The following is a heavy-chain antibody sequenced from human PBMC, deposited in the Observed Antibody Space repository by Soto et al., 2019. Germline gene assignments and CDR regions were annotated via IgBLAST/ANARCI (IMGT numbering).Heavy chain of an antibody. Sequence: GGSLRLSCAASGFTFSDYAMGWVRQAPGKGLEWVSGISGSGASPYYADSVQGRFTISRDNPKRTLYLQMNSLRAEDTAVYYCAKDLDGGMDVWGQGTTVTVSS. J-gene: IGHJ6*02. V-gene: IGHV3-23*01. D-gene: IGHD1-1*01. CDR2: ISGSGASP. CDR3: AKDLDGGMDV. CDR1: GFTFSDYA.